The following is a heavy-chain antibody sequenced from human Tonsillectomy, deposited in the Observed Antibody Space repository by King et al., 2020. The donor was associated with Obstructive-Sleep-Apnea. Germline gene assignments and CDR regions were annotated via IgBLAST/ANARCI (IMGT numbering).Heavy chain of an antibody. D-gene: IGHD4-11*01. CDR1: GYTFTSYY. V-gene: IGHV1-46*03. Sequence: QLVQSGAEVKKPGASVKVSCKASGYTFTSYYMHWVRQAPGQGLEWMGIINPSGGSISYAQKFQGRLTMTRDTSTSTGYMELSSLRSEDTAVYYCARDHRTVSTTYYYGMDVWGQGTTVTVSS. CDR2: INPSGGSI. J-gene: IGHJ6*02. CDR3: ARDHRTVSTTYYYGMDV.